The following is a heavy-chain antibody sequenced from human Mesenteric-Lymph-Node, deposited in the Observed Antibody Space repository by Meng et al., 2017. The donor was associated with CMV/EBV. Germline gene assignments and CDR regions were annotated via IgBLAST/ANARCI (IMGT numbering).Heavy chain of an antibody. D-gene: IGHD1-7*01. J-gene: IGHJ4*02. CDR1: GFTFSSYS. CDR2: ISSSSTYI. CDR3: AREKLGLRDY. Sequence: GGSLRLSCTASGFTFSSYSMNWVRQAPGKGLEWLSSISSSSTYIYYADSVKGRFTISRDNAKNSLYLQMNSLRAEDTAVYYCAREKLGLRDYWGQGTLVTVSS. V-gene: IGHV3-21*01.